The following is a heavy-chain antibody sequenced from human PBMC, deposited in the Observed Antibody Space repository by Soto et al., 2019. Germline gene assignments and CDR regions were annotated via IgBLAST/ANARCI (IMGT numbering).Heavy chain of an antibody. Sequence: EVQLLESGGGLVQPGGSLRLSCSASGFSFGSNSMAWVRQAPGKGLEWVASISDTAHRIFHADSVKGRFTISRDNSRNRLYLHMTSLRAEDTALYYCVILALGKFAFLGQGTLVIVSS. CDR1: GFSFGSNS. J-gene: IGHJ4*02. V-gene: IGHV3-23*01. D-gene: IGHD1-26*01. CDR2: ISDTAHRI. CDR3: VILALGKFAF.